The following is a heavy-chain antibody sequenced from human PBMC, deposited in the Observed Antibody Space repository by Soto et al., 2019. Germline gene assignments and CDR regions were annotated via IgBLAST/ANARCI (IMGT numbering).Heavy chain of an antibody. CDR1: GFTVSTYE. CDR2: IGRSGGVT. CDR3: AGHFPWDLFDY. J-gene: IGHJ4*02. V-gene: IGHV3-48*03. Sequence: GGSLRLSCAASGFTVSTYEMHWVRQAPGKGLEWISYIGRSGGVTHYADSVKGRFTISRDNAKNSVHLQMNSLRAEDTAVYYCAGHFPWDLFDYWGQGTLVTVSS. D-gene: IGHD1-26*01.